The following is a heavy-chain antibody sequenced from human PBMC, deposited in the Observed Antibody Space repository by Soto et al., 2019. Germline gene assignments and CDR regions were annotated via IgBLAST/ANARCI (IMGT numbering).Heavy chain of an antibody. CDR1: GYNFTTYG. Sequence: QVHLVQSGGELKKPGASVKVSCKAAGYNFTTYGISWVRQAPGQGLEWMGWISGDSVTTKSAPKLQDRITMTTDTSTGTAYMALRRLRSDDTAVYFSAREGQQQAQHTYYYFYGMDIWGQGTTVPVSS. CDR3: AREGQQQAQHTYYYFYGMDI. CDR2: ISGDSVTT. D-gene: IGHD6-13*01. J-gene: IGHJ6*01. V-gene: IGHV1-18*01.